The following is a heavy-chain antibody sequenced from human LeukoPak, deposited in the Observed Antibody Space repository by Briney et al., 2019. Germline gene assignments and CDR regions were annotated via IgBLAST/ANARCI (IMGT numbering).Heavy chain of an antibody. CDR2: MNPNSGNT. V-gene: IGHV1-8*01. CDR1: GYTFTSYD. Sequence: ASVKVSCKASGYTFTSYDINWVRQATGQGLEWMGWMNPNSGNTGYAQKFQGRVTMTRNTSISTAYMELSSLRSEDTAVYYCASLIVVVPAAMNWFDPWGQGTLVTVSS. J-gene: IGHJ5*02. CDR3: ASLIVVVPAAMNWFDP. D-gene: IGHD2-2*01.